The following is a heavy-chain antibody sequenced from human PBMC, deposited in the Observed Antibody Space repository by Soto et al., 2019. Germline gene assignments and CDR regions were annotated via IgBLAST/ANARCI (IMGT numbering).Heavy chain of an antibody. Sequence: QVQLVQSGAEVKKPGASVKVSCKASGYTFTSYYMHWVRQAPGQGLEWMGIINPSGGSTSYAQKFQGRGTMTRDTSTSTVYMELSSLRSEDTAVYYCARTVRDGYNEGWFDPWGQGTLVTVSS. CDR2: INPSGGST. J-gene: IGHJ5*02. CDR1: GYTFTSYY. CDR3: ARTVRDGYNEGWFDP. V-gene: IGHV1-46*01. D-gene: IGHD5-12*01.